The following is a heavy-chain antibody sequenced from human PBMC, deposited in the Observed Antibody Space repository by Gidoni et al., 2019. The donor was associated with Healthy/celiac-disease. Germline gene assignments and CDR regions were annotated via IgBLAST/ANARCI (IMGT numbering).Heavy chain of an antibody. CDR1: GGSISSYY. Sequence: QVQLQESGPGLVKPSETLSLTCTVSGGSISSYYWSWIRQPPGKGLEWIGYIYYSGSTNYNPSLKSRVTISVDTSKNQFSLKLSSVTAADTAVYYCARVRSEQGFGSYYYMDVWGKGTTVTVSS. J-gene: IGHJ6*03. V-gene: IGHV4-59*01. CDR2: IYYSGST. D-gene: IGHD1-26*01. CDR3: ARVRSEQGFGSYYYMDV.